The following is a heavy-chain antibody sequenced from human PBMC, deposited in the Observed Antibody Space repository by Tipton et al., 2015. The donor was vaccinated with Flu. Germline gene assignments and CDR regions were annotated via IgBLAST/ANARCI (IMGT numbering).Heavy chain of an antibody. V-gene: IGHV3-53*01. D-gene: IGHD3-3*01. Sequence: QLVQSGGGLIQPGGSLRLSCAASGFTVSSNYMSWVRQAPGKGLEWVSVIYSGGSTYYADSVKGRFTISRDNSKNTLYLQMNSLRAEDTAVYYCARDHPPSITVLGEITDYFGMDVWGQGTTVTVSS. CDR1: GFTVSSNY. J-gene: IGHJ6*02. CDR2: IYSGGST. CDR3: ARDHPPSITVLGEITDYFGMDV.